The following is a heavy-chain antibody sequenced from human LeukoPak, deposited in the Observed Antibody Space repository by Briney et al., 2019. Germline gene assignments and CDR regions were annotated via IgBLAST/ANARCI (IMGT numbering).Heavy chain of an antibody. Sequence: GASVKVSCKASGGTFSSYTISWVRQAPGQGLEWVGRLIPILGIANYAQKFQGRVTITADKSTSTAYMELSSLRSEDTAVYYCATSGDCGGDCYGEYFQHWGQGTLVTVSS. CDR2: LIPILGIA. CDR3: ATSGDCGGDCYGEYFQH. D-gene: IGHD2-21*01. J-gene: IGHJ1*01. CDR1: GGTFSSYT. V-gene: IGHV1-69*02.